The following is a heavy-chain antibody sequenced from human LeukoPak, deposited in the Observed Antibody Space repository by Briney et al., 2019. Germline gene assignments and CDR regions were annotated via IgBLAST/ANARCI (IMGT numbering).Heavy chain of an antibody. J-gene: IGHJ6*04. Sequence: GRSLRLSCAASGFTFSNYGMHWVRQAPGKGLEWVAVISFDGSIKYFADSVKGRFTISRDNSKNTLYLQMNSLRAEDTAVYYCAKDRGTSLDVWGKGTTVTVSS. V-gene: IGHV3-30*18. CDR3: AKDRGTSLDV. CDR1: GFTFSNYG. D-gene: IGHD2-2*01. CDR2: ISFDGSIK.